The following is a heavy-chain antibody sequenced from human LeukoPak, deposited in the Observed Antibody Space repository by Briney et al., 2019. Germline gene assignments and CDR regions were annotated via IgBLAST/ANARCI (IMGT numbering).Heavy chain of an antibody. V-gene: IGHV1-2*02. D-gene: IGHD3-10*01. J-gene: IGHJ6*03. CDR3: ARDHEPMGAYYYYMDV. CDR1: GYTFTGYY. CDR2: INPNSGGT. Sequence: ASVKVSCKASGYTFTGYYMHWVRQAPGQGLEWMGWINPNSGGTNYAQKFQGRVTMTRDTSISTAYMELSRLRSDDTAVYYCARDHEPMGAYYYYMDVWGKGTTVTISS.